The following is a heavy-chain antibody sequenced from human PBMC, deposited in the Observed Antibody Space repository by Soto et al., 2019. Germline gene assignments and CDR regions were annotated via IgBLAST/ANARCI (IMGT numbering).Heavy chain of an antibody. J-gene: IGHJ4*02. CDR3: ARGPLHLGEVSLYRFIY. CDR1: GYTLTELS. V-gene: IGHV1-24*01. D-gene: IGHD3-16*02. CDR2: FDPEDGET. Sequence: ASVKVSCKVSGYTLTELSMHWVRQAPGKGLEWMGGFDPEDGETVYAQKFQGRVTMTEDTSTDTAYMELSSLRYEDTAVYYCARGPLHLGEVSLYRFIYWGQGTLVTVSS.